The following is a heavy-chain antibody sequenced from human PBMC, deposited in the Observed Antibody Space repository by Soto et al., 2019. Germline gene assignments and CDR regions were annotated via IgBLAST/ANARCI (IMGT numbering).Heavy chain of an antibody. J-gene: IGHJ4*02. CDR3: ARMGQYYDILTGYWSGYYFDY. Sequence: SGPTLVNPTQTLTLTCTFSGFSLSTSGMCVSWICQPPGKPLEWLARIDWDDDKYYSTSLKTRLTISKDTSKNQVVLTMTNMDPVDTATYYCARMGQYYDILTGYWSGYYFDYWGQGTLVTVSS. CDR1: GFSLSTSGMC. CDR2: IDWDDDK. D-gene: IGHD3-9*01. V-gene: IGHV2-70*11.